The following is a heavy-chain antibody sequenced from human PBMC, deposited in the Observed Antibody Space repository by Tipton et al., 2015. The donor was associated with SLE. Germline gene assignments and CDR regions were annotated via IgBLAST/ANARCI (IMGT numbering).Heavy chain of an antibody. D-gene: IGHD4-17*01. Sequence: SLRLSCAASGLFFSDYYMTWIRQAPGRGLEWISHISSSDNTVSYADSVKGRFTMFRDNTKNSLSLQMNSLRAEDTAIYYCAKVRHGDYGNYFDSWGQGTLVTVSS. CDR2: ISSSDNTV. V-gene: IGHV3-11*04. CDR1: GLFFSDYY. CDR3: AKVRHGDYGNYFDS. J-gene: IGHJ4*02.